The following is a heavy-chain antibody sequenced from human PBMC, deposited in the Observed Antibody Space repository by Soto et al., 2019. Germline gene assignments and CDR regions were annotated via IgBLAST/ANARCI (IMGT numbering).Heavy chain of an antibody. Sequence: KTSETLSLTCTVSGGSISSYYWSWIRQPPGKGLEWIGYIYYSGSTNYNPSLKSRVTISVDTSKNQFSLKLSSVTAADTAVYYCARWLQIFDYWGQGTLVTVSS. J-gene: IGHJ4*02. V-gene: IGHV4-59*01. D-gene: IGHD5-12*01. CDR3: ARWLQIFDY. CDR2: IYYSGST. CDR1: GGSISSYY.